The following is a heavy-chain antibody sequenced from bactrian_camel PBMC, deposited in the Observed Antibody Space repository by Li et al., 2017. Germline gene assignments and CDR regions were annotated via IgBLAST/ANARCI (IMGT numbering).Heavy chain of an antibody. D-gene: IGHD5*01. CDR3: ATIPTCRAVPERVTY. CDR2: ISYNGGSA. CDR1: GSIGGNRW. V-gene: IGHV3S60*01. J-gene: IGHJ4*01. Sequence: HVQLVESGGGSAQAGGSLRVSCVGSGSIGGNRWMGWFRQAPGKEREGVSCISYNGGSAYYADSVKGRFTVSRDNAANTLYLQMNSLKPEGTAMYYCATIPTCRAVPERVTYWGQGTQVTVS.